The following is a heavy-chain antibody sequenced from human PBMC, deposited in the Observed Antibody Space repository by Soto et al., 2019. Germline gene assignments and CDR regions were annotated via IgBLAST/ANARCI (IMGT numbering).Heavy chain of an antibody. CDR1: GGSISSYY. Sequence: PSETLSLACTVSGGSISSYYWSWIRQPPGKGLEGIGYIYYRGSTNYNPSLKSRVTISVDTSKNQFSLKLSSVTAADTAVYYCARERVDYYDSSGYYYVGYYYGMEVWGQGTTVTVSS. J-gene: IGHJ6*01. CDR2: IYYRGST. CDR3: ARERVDYYDSSGYYYVGYYYGMEV. D-gene: IGHD3-22*01. V-gene: IGHV4-59*01.